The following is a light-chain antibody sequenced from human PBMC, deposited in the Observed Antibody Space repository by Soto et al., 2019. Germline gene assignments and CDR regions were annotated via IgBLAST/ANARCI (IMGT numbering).Light chain of an antibody. CDR1: NIGGQS. J-gene: IGLJ3*02. V-gene: IGLV3-21*02. CDR3: QVWDTLIDHPVV. Sequence: SYVLTQPPSVSVAPGQTARITCGGHNIGGQSVHWYRQRPGQAPLLVVYDVRDRPSGIPERFSGSNSGDAATLTISRVEAGDDADYFCQVWDTLIDHPVVFGGGTKVTVL. CDR2: DVR.